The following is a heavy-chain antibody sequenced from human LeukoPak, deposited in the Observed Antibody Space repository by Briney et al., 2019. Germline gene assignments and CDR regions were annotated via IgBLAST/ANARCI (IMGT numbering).Heavy chain of an antibody. V-gene: IGHV3-23*01. CDR2: ISGSGGST. Sequence: GGSLRLSCAASGFTISSYSMSWVRQAPGKGLEWVSGISGSGGSTYYADSVKGRFTISRDNSKNTLYLQMNSLRAEHTAVYYCAKHYDSSVYFYYYYMDVWGKGTTVTVSS. CDR1: GFTISSYS. J-gene: IGHJ6*03. CDR3: AKHYDSSVYFYYYYMDV. D-gene: IGHD3-22*01.